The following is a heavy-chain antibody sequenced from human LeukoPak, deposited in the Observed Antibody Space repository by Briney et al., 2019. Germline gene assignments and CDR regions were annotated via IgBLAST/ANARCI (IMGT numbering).Heavy chain of an antibody. CDR3: ARINRQQLVLDY. CDR1: GYSISSGYY. J-gene: IGHJ4*02. Sequence: PSETLSLTCAVSGYSISSGYYWGWIRQPPGKGLEWIGSIYHSGSTYYNPSLKSRATISVDTSKNQFSLKLSSVTAADTAVYYCARINRQQLVLDYWGQGTLVTVSS. CDR2: IYHSGST. V-gene: IGHV4-38-2*01. D-gene: IGHD6-13*01.